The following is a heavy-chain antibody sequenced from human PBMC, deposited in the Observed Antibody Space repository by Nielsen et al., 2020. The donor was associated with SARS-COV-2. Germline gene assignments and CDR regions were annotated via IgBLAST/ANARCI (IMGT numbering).Heavy chain of an antibody. Sequence: ASVKVSCKASGYTFTSYGNSWVRQAPGQGLEWMGWISAYNCNTNYAQKLQGRVTMTTDTSTSTAYMELRSLRSDDTAVYYCARDRVFGVVITGYYYYYGMDVWGQGTTVTVSS. CDR1: GYTFTSYG. J-gene: IGHJ6*02. D-gene: IGHD3-3*01. CDR2: ISAYNCNT. CDR3: ARDRVFGVVITGYYYYYGMDV. V-gene: IGHV1-18*01.